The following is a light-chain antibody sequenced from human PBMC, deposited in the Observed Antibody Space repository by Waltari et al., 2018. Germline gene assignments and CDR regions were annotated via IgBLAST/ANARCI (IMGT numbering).Light chain of an antibody. CDR3: QQSYS. Sequence: DIVMTQSPLSLPVPPGEAASISCRSSQSLLFSNGYNYLDWYLQKPGQSPQLLIYAASTLQSGVPSRFSGSGSGTDFALTISSLQPEDFATYYCQQSYSFGQGTRLEIK. CDR2: AAS. V-gene: IGKV2-28*01. J-gene: IGKJ5*01. CDR1: QSLLFSNGYNY.